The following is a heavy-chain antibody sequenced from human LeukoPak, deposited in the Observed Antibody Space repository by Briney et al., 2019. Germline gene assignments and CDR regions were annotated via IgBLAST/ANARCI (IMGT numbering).Heavy chain of an antibody. Sequence: GGSLRLSCAASGSTVSDNYMSWVRQAPGKGLEWVSVMYSRGDTYYADSVKGRFTFSRDISKNTLYLQMNGLRTEDTAMYYCARDAPQVLAAGVLASWGQGTLVTVSS. D-gene: IGHD6-13*01. CDR3: ARDAPQVLAAGVLAS. V-gene: IGHV3-53*01. J-gene: IGHJ5*02. CDR1: GSTVSDNY. CDR2: MYSRGDT.